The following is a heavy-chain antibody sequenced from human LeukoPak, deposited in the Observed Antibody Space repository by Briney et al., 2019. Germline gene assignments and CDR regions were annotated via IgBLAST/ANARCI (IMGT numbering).Heavy chain of an antibody. CDR3: AKDCSSTSCPTSDY. Sequence: GGSLRLSCAASGFTFSSYAMSWVRQAPGKGLEWVSAISGSGVSTYYADSVKGRFTISRDNSKNTLYLQMNSLRAEDTAVYYCAKDCSSTSCPTSDYRGQGTLVTVSS. CDR1: GFTFSSYA. CDR2: ISGSGVST. D-gene: IGHD2-2*01. V-gene: IGHV3-23*01. J-gene: IGHJ4*02.